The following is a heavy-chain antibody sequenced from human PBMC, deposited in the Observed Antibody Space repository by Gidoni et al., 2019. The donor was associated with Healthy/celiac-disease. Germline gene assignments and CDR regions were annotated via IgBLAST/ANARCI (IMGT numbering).Heavy chain of an antibody. CDR3: ARQSAILRYFDWSYYFDY. V-gene: IGHV4-39*01. J-gene: IGHJ4*02. Sequence: QLPLQESGPGLVQPSETLSLTCTVSGGSISSSSYYWGWIRQPPGKGLEWIGSIYYSGSTYYNPSLKSRVTISVDTSKNQFSLKLSSVTAADTAVYYCARQSAILRYFDWSYYFDYWGQGTLVTVSS. CDR2: IYYSGST. D-gene: IGHD3-9*01. CDR1: GGSISSSSYY.